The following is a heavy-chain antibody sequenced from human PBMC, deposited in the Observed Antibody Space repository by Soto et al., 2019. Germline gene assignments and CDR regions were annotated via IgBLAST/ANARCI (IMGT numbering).Heavy chain of an antibody. J-gene: IGHJ4*02. D-gene: IGHD6-19*01. CDR2: INHSGST. V-gene: IGHV4-34*01. CDR3: ARARIAVADTADFDC. CDR1: GGSFSGYY. Sequence: PSETLSLTCAVYGGSFSGYYWSWIRQPPGKGLEWIGEINHSGSTNYNPSLKSRVTISVDTSKNQFSLKLTSVTAADTAMYFCARARIAVADTADFDCWGQGTLVTVSS.